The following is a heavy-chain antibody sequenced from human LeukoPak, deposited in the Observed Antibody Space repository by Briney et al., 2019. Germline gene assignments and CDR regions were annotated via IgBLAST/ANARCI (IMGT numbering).Heavy chain of an antibody. CDR3: ARGGGSSHDIFLYY. V-gene: IGHV3-33*01. D-gene: IGHD3-9*01. CDR2: IRYDGSYK. CDR1: GLMFKNYD. Sequence: PGGSLRLSCAASGLMFKNYDMHWVRQAPGKGLEWVAVIRYDGSYKYYADSMKGRFTISRDNSKNTLYLQMNSLRAEDTAVYYCARGGGSSHDIFLYYWGQGTLVTVSS. J-gene: IGHJ4*02.